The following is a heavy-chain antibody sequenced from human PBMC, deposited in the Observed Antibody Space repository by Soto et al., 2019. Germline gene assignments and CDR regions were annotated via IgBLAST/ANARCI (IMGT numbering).Heavy chain of an antibody. CDR2: SKSKPNNYIT. D-gene: IGHD3-16*01. J-gene: IGHJ6*02. Sequence: GGSLRLSCAVSGFTSSDHYMDWVRQAPGKGPEWVGRSKSKPNNYITEYAASVKGRFTISRDESKNSLYLQMSSLNTEDTAVYYCTRAGFGHGLDLWGQGTTVTVSS. V-gene: IGHV3-72*01. CDR3: TRAGFGHGLDL. CDR1: GFTSSDHY.